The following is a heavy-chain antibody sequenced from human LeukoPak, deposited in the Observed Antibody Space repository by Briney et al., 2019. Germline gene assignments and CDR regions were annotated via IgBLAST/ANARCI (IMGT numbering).Heavy chain of an antibody. J-gene: IGHJ4*02. CDR3: ARGGYYGSGSYYLTYFDY. CDR2: IYYSGST. V-gene: IGHV4-59*01. CDR1: GGSISSYY. Sequence: SETLSLTCTVSGGSISSYYWSWIRQPPGKGLEWIGYIYYSGSTNYNPSLKSRVTISVDTSKNQFSLKLSSVTAADTAVYYCARGGYYGSGSYYLTYFDYWGQGTLVTVSS. D-gene: IGHD3-10*01.